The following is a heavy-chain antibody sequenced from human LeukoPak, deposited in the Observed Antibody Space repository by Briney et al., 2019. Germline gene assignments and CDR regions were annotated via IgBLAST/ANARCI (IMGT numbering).Heavy chain of an antibody. D-gene: IGHD3-3*01. CDR2: VDPEDGET. CDR3: APTLGAIFGVVPH. V-gene: IGHV1-69-2*01. Sequence: ASVKVSCKDSGYTFTDCYMHWVQQAPGKGLEWMGLVDPEDGETIYAEKFQGRVTITADTSTDTAYMELSSLRSEDTAVYYCAPTLGAIFGVVPHWGQGTLVTVSS. CDR1: GYTFTDCY. J-gene: IGHJ4*02.